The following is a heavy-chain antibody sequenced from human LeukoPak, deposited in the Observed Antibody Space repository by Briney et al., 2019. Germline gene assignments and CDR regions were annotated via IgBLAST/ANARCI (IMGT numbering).Heavy chain of an antibody. CDR2: IHNSGRT. CDR3: ARHGTISSESYFDY. V-gene: IGHV4-59*08. CDR1: GGSVSSYY. J-gene: IGHJ4*02. Sequence: PSETLSLTCSVSGGSVSSYYWSWIRQSPGKGLEWIGYIHNSGRTNYNPSLKSRVTGFVDTSRNQVSLRLSSVTAADTAVYYCARHGTISSESYFDYWGQGALVTVSS. D-gene: IGHD1-14*01.